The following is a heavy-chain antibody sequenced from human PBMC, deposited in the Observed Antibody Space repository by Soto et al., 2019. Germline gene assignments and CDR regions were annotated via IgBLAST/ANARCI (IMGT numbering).Heavy chain of an antibody. D-gene: IGHD4-17*01. V-gene: IGHV4-39*01. CDR2: IYYSGTT. CDR1: GGSISSTSYY. J-gene: IGHJ4*02. CDR3: ARSPLIRSPSRLSTYFDY. Sequence: SETLSLTCTVSGGSISSTSYYWGWIRQPPGKGLEWIGSIYYSGTTYYNPSLQGRVTISVDMSKKQFSLKLNSVTATDTAVFYFARSPLIRSPSRLSTYFDYWGQGSLVTVSS.